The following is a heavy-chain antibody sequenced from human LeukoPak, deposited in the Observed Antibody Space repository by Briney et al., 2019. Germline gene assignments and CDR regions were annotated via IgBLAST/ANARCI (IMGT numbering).Heavy chain of an antibody. CDR1: GYIFSDYY. D-gene: IGHD2-21*02. V-gene: IGHV1-2*02. Sequence: ASVKVSCKASGYIFSDYYMHWVRQAPGQGLEWLGWINPKSGAADYAQQFRGRVTMTRDTSINTDYMEMKRVTSDDTAVYYCARLIVVVTAIVYFDYWGQGTLVTVSS. CDR2: INPKSGAA. J-gene: IGHJ4*02. CDR3: ARLIVVVTAIVYFDY.